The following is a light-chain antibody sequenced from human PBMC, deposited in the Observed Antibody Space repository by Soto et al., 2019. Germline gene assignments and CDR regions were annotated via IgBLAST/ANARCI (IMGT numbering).Light chain of an antibody. CDR3: QQYGRSLT. CDR2: GAS. CDR1: QSVTTY. Sequence: VVLTQSPVTLSLSPGDTATLSCGASQSVTTYLAWYQQKPGQAPRLLIYGASSRATGIPDRFSGSGSGTDFTLTISRLEPEDFGLYYCQQYGRSLTFGGGTKVDI. J-gene: IGKJ4*01. V-gene: IGKV3-20*01.